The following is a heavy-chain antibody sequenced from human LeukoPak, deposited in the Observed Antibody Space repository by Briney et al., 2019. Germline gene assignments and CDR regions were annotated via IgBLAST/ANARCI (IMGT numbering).Heavy chain of an antibody. J-gene: IGHJ6*02. Sequence: GGSLRLSCAASGFTFSSYAMSWVRQAPGKGLEWVSAISGSGGSTHYADSVKGRFTISRDNSKNTLYLQMNSLRAEDTAVYYCAKVPLEGYCSSTSCYRGHYYYGMDVWGQGTTVTVSS. CDR1: GFTFSSYA. D-gene: IGHD2-2*01. CDR2: ISGSGGST. V-gene: IGHV3-23*01. CDR3: AKVPLEGYCSSTSCYRGHYYYGMDV.